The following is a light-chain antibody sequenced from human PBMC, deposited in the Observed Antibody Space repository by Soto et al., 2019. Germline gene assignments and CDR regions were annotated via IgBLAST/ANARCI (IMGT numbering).Light chain of an antibody. V-gene: IGLV2-14*01. CDR2: EVR. CDR1: SSDVGAYNY. Sequence: QSALTQPASVSGSPGQSITISCNGSSSDVGAYNYVSWYQQYPGKAPKVIIFEVRKRPSGVSNRFSGSKSGDTASLTISGLQADDESDYYCSSYRSSTTSVFGTGTKLTVL. J-gene: IGLJ1*01. CDR3: SSYRSSTTSV.